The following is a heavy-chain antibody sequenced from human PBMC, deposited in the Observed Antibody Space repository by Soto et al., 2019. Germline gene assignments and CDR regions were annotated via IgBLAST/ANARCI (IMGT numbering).Heavy chain of an antibody. D-gene: IGHD3-3*01. Sequence: LSLTCADYGGSVNGYYWNWIRQPPGKGLEWLGEINHTGGTHYNPSLKSRVVMSVDMSKNQFSLSLSSVNAPDTAIYYCATRMTVFGLLIPPFDPWGQGAQVKVSS. CDR3: ATRMTVFGLLIPPFDP. CDR1: GGSVNGYY. V-gene: IGHV4-34*01. CDR2: INHTGGT. J-gene: IGHJ5*02.